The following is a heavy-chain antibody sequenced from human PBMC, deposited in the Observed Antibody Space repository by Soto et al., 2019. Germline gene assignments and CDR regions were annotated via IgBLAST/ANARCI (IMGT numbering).Heavy chain of an antibody. CDR2: INTGRGNT. J-gene: IGHJ4*02. CDR1: GYTFTRYT. CDR3: SRYAYSSGYYSDY. Sequence: QVQLVQSGAEVKKPGASVKISCKTSGYTFTRYTIHWVRQAPGQRLEWMGWINTGRGNTKYSEKLQGRVTITADTSASTAYMELSSLTSADTALYYCSRYAYSSGYYSDYWGQGTLVTLSS. D-gene: IGHD5-18*01. V-gene: IGHV1-3*04.